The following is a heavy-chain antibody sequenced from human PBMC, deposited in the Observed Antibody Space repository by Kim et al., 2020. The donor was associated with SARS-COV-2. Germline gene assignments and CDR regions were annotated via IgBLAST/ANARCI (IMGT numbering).Heavy chain of an antibody. D-gene: IGHD2-21*02. CDR1: GYTFTSFY. CDR3: AREAYCGGPCYTGGRRYFNL. Sequence: ASVKVSCKASGYTFTSFYMHWVRQAPGQGLEWVGTINPSGGTSEYSPKLQGRVTVTRDTSTSTVYMELSSLRSEDTAVYYCAREAYCGGPCYTGGRRYFNLWGRGTLVTVSS. CDR2: INPSGGTS. V-gene: IGHV1-46*01. J-gene: IGHJ2*01.